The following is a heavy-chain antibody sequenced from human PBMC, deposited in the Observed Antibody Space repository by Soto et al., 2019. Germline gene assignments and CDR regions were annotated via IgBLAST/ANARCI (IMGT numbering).Heavy chain of an antibody. V-gene: IGHV4-30-4*01. CDR3: ARVGPRGPGPGDY. CDR1: GGSISSGDYY. CDR2: IYYGGST. Sequence: QVQLQESGPGLVKPSQTLSLTCTVSGGSISSGDYYWSWIRQPPGKGLEWIGYIYYGGSTYYNPSLKSRVTISVDTSKNQFSLKLSSVTAADTAVYYCARVGPRGPGPGDYWGQGTLVTVSS. J-gene: IGHJ4*02. D-gene: IGHD3-10*01.